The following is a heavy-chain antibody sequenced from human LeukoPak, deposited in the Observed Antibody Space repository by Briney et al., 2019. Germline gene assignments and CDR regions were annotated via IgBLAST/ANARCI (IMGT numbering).Heavy chain of an antibody. J-gene: IGHJ4*02. CDR1: GFTFSNYA. CDR3: AQWGDFDVLTGYYVPDF. V-gene: IGHV3-23*01. D-gene: IGHD3-9*01. Sequence: GGSLLLSCAASGFTFSNYAMSWVRQAPGKGLEWVSAIIGSDGNTYYADPVKGRFTISRDNSKNTLHLQMNSLRAEDTAVYYCAQWGDFDVLTGYYVPDFWGQGTLVTVSS. CDR2: IIGSDGNT.